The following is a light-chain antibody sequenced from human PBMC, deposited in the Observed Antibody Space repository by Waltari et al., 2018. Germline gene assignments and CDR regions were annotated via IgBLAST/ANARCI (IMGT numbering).Light chain of an antibody. CDR1: NSNIKINY. CDR2: MNR. J-gene: IGLJ2*01. V-gene: IGLV1-47*01. CDR3: AAWDDSLSGPI. Sequence: QSVLTQPPSPSGTPGQRVTHPCSGSNSNIKINYVSWYHQLPGTAPKLLMYMNRRRPSGVSDRFSGSKSGTSASLAISGLRSEDEGDYYCAAWDDSLSGPIFGGGTRLTVL.